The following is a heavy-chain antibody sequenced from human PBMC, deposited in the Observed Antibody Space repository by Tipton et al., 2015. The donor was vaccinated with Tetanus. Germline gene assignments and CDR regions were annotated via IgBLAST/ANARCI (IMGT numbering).Heavy chain of an antibody. CDR3: AKAALYCSSTSCQTGYYYYYYGMDV. J-gene: IGHJ6*02. CDR1: GFTFSSYA. V-gene: IGHV3-23*01. D-gene: IGHD2-2*01. Sequence: AASGFTFSSYAMSWVRQAPGKGLEWVSAISGSGGSTYYADSVKGRFTISRDNSKNTLYLQMNSLRAEDTAVYYCAKAALYCSSTSCQTGYYYYYYGMDVWGQGTTVTVSS. CDR2: ISGSGGST.